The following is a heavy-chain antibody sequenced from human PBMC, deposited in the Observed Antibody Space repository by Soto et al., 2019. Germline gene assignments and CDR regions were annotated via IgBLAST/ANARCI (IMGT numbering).Heavy chain of an antibody. D-gene: IGHD3-10*01. Sequence: SVKVSCKTSGYTFSTYDINWVRQAPGQGLEWMGWMNPNSSDTGSAQKFLGRLTMTRDSSIRTVYMELSSLSSEDTAVYYCARLNYYGSGSYQDYFYFYALDVWGQGTTVTVSS. V-gene: IGHV1-8*01. J-gene: IGHJ6*02. CDR2: MNPNSSDT. CDR1: GYTFSTYD. CDR3: ARLNYYGSGSYQDYFYFYALDV.